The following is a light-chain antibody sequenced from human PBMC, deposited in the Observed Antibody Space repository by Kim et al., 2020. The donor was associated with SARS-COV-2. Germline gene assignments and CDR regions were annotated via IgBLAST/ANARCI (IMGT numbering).Light chain of an antibody. CDR2: EAS. Sequence: VSPGERATRSCTASQSVRSSLAWYQQKPGRAPRLLTSEASTRATVLPARFSGGGSRTVFTLTISSLQSEDFTVYYCQQYDKWPRTFGQGTKVDIK. CDR3: QQYDKWPRT. J-gene: IGKJ1*01. CDR1: QSVRSS. V-gene: IGKV3-15*01.